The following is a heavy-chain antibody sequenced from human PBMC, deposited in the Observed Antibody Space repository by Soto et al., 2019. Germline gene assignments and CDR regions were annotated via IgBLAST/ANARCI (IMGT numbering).Heavy chain of an antibody. D-gene: IGHD7-27*01. CDR2: ISAYNGNT. Sequence: ASVKVSCKASGYTFTSYGISWVRQAPGQGLEWMGWISAYNGNTNYAQKLQGRVTMTTDTSTSTAYMELRSLRSDDTAVYYCARGGYLGVYYYYGMDVWGQGTTVTVPS. J-gene: IGHJ6*02. V-gene: IGHV1-18*04. CDR3: ARGGYLGVYYYYGMDV. CDR1: GYTFTSYG.